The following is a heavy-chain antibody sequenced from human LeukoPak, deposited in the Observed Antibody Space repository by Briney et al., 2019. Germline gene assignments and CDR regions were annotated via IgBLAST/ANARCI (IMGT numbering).Heavy chain of an antibody. D-gene: IGHD3-10*01. CDR2: ISASGGST. V-gene: IGHV3-23*01. Sequence: GGSLRLSCAASGFTFSSYAMSWVRQAPGKGLEWVSGISASGGSTYHADSVKGRFTISRDNAKNSLYLQMNSLRAEDTAVYYCARMVRGVLDYWGQGTLVTVSS. CDR3: ARMVRGVLDY. J-gene: IGHJ4*02. CDR1: GFTFSSYA.